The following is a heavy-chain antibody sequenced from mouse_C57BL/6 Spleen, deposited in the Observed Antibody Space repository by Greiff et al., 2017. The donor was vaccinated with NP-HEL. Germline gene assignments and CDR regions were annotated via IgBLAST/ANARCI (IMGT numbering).Heavy chain of an antibody. CDR1: GFTFSSYG. Sequence: EVQRVESGGDLVKPGGSLKLSCAASGFTFSSYGMSWVRQTPDKRLEWVATISSGGSYTYYPDSVKGRFTISRDNAKNTLNLQMSSLKTEDTAMYYCARQERARAMDYWGQGTSVTVSS. V-gene: IGHV5-6*01. J-gene: IGHJ4*01. CDR3: ARQERARAMDY. CDR2: ISSGGSYT.